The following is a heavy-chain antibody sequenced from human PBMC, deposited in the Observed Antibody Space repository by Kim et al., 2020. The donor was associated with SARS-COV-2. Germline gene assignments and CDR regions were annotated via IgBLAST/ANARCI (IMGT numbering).Heavy chain of an antibody. J-gene: IGHJ6*02. Sequence: DGSEKFYADSVRGRFIISRDNAKNSLYLQMNSLKFEDTAIYFCATVWGGVWGQGTTVTVSS. V-gene: IGHV3-7*01. CDR3: ATVWGGV. CDR2: DGSEK. D-gene: IGHD3-16*01.